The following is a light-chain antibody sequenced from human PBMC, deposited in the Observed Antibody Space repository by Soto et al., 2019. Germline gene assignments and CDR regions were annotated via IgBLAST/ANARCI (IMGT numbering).Light chain of an antibody. CDR3: HQTYSPPLT. CDR2: HAS. Sequence: EIQMTQSPSSLSASVGDRVTITCRASQTITNYLNWYQQKPGKTPKLPIYHASNLQTGVPSRFSGSGSGTDFTLTITSLHPEDFPTYVGHQTYSPPLTFGGGTKMLIK. J-gene: IGKJ4*01. CDR1: QTITNY. V-gene: IGKV1-39*01.